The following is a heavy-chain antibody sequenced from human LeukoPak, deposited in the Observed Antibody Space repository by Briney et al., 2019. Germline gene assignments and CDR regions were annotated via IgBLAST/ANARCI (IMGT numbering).Heavy chain of an antibody. Sequence: GGSLRLSCAASGFTFSDYYMSWIRQAPGKGLEWVSYISSSGSTIYYADSVKGRFTISRDNAKNSLYLQMNSLRAEDTAVYYRAGDGWELLMVNAFDIWGQGTMVTVSS. CDR1: GFTFSDYY. D-gene: IGHD1-26*01. CDR2: ISSSGSTI. V-gene: IGHV3-11*01. J-gene: IGHJ3*02. CDR3: AGDGWELLMVNAFDI.